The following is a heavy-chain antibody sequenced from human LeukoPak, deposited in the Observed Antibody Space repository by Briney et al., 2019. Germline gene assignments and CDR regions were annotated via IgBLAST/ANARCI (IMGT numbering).Heavy chain of an antibody. CDR1: GYTFTGYY. Sequence: ASVKVSCKASGYTFTGYYMHWVRQAPGQGLEWMGWINPNSGGTNYAQKFQGWVTMTRDTSISTAYMELSRLRSDDTAVYYCARGEVDYGGNQIDYWGQGTLVTVSS. CDR2: INPNSGGT. CDR3: ARGEVDYGGNQIDY. J-gene: IGHJ4*02. V-gene: IGHV1-2*04. D-gene: IGHD4-23*01.